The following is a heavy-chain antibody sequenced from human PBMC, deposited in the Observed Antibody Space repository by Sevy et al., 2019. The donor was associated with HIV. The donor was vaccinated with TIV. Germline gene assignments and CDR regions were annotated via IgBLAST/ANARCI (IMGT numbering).Heavy chain of an antibody. J-gene: IGHJ6*02. CDR2: ISYDGSEK. CDR3: ARMFRSYGMDV. V-gene: IGHV3-30*03. D-gene: IGHD3-10*01. Sequence: GGSPRLSCEASGFTFNSYGMHWVRQAPGKGLEWVAVISYDGSEKYYADSVKGRFTISREKSKNMVYVQMNSLRAEDTAVYYCARMFRSYGMDVWGQGTTVTVSS. CDR1: GFTFNSYG.